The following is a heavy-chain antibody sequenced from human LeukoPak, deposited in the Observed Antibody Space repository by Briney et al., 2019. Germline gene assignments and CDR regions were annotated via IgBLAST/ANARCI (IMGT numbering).Heavy chain of an antibody. Sequence: SVKVSCKASGGTFSSYAITWVRQAPGQGLEWMGGIIPIFGTANYAQKFQGRVTITADKSTNTAYMELTSLRSEDTAIYYCARIRDGYNDAYDIWGQGTVVTVPS. V-gene: IGHV1-69*06. CDR2: IIPIFGTA. D-gene: IGHD5-24*01. J-gene: IGHJ3*02. CDR3: ARIRDGYNDAYDI. CDR1: GGTFSSYA.